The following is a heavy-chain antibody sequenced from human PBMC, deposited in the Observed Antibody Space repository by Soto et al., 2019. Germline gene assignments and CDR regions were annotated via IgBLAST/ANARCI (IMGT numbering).Heavy chain of an antibody. V-gene: IGHV1-69*13. D-gene: IGHD1-26*01. CDR3: ARVIRWELYGMDV. Sequence: GASVKVSCKASGGTFSSYAISWVRQAPGQGLEWMGGIIPIFGTANYAQKFQGRVTITAGESTSTAYMELSSLRSEDTAVYYCARVIRWELYGMDVWGQGTTVTVSS. CDR2: IIPIFGTA. CDR1: GGTFSSYA. J-gene: IGHJ6*02.